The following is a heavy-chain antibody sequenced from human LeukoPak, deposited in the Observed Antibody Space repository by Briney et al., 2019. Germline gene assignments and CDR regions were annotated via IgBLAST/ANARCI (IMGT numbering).Heavy chain of an antibody. CDR1: GFTFSSYA. D-gene: IGHD6-13*01. V-gene: IGHV3-23*01. J-gene: IGHJ6*03. Sequence: GGSLRLSCAASGFTFSSYAMSWVRQAPGKGLEWVSAISGSGGSTYYADSVKGRFTISRDNSKNTLYLQMNSLRAEDTAVYYCASSLGYSSSWYGGPNYYYYMDVWGKGTTVTVSS. CDR2: ISGSGGST. CDR3: ASSLGYSSSWYGGPNYYYYMDV.